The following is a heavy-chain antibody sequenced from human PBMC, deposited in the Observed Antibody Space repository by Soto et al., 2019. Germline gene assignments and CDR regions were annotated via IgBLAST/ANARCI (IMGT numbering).Heavy chain of an antibody. J-gene: IGHJ6*03. CDR3: ASGLYGPDYYHYYMDV. D-gene: IGHD3-10*01. V-gene: IGHV5-51*01. CDR2: IYPGDSDT. Sequence: GESLKISCKGSGYSFTSYWIGWVRQMPGKGLEWMGIIYPGDSDTRYSPSFQGQVTISADKSISTAYLQWSSLKASDTAMYYCASGLYGPDYYHYYMDVWGKGTTVPVSS. CDR1: GYSFTSYW.